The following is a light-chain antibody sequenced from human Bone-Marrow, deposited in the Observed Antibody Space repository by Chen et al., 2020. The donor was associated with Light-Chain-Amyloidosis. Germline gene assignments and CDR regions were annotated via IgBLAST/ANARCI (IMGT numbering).Light chain of an antibody. CDR2: RDT. CDR1: DLPTKY. CDR3: QSADSSGTYEVI. J-gene: IGLJ2*01. Sequence: SYELTQPPSVSVSPGQTARITCSGDDLPTKYAYWYQQKPGQAPVLVIHRDTERPSGISERFSGSRAGPIATLTIRGVQAEEEDDYHCQSADSSGTYEVIFGGGTKLTGL. V-gene: IGLV3-25*02.